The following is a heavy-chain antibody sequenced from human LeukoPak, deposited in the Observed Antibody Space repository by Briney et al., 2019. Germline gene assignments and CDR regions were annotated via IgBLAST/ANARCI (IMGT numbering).Heavy chain of an antibody. V-gene: IGHV1-18*01. Sequence: ASVKVSCKASGYTFTSYGISWVRQAPGQGLEWMGWISAYNGNTNYAQKFQGRVTITADESTSTAYMELSSLRSEDTAVYYCARDREDGYIRNFDYWGQGTLVTVSS. J-gene: IGHJ4*02. CDR1: GYTFTSYG. CDR2: ISAYNGNT. CDR3: ARDREDGYIRNFDY. D-gene: IGHD5-24*01.